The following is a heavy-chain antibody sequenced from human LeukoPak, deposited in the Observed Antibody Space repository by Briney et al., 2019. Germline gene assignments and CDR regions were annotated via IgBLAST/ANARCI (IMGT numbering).Heavy chain of an antibody. CDR1: GFTFDDYA. V-gene: IGHV3-9*01. J-gene: IGHJ3*02. CDR3: AKDSFSSATVEGGAFDI. Sequence: PGGSLRLSCAASGFTFDDYAMHWVRQAPGKGLEWVSGISWNSGSIGYADSVKGRFTTSRDNAKNSLYLQMNSLRAEDTALYYCAKDSFSSATVEGGAFDIWGQGTMVTVSS. CDR2: ISWNSGSI. D-gene: IGHD4-17*01.